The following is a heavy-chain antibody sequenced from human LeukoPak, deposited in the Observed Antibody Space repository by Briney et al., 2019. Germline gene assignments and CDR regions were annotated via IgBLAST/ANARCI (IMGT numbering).Heavy chain of an antibody. CDR1: GGSISRDY. J-gene: IGHJ5*02. V-gene: IGHV4-59*12. Sequence: SETLSLTCTVSGGSISRDYWSWIRQPPGKGLEWIGYIYYTGSTNYNPSLKSRVTISVDRSKNQFSLKLSSVTAADTAVYYCARDGSPWCSSTSCYARGFDPWGQGTLVTVSS. D-gene: IGHD2-2*01. CDR3: ARDGSPWCSSTSCYARGFDP. CDR2: IYYTGST.